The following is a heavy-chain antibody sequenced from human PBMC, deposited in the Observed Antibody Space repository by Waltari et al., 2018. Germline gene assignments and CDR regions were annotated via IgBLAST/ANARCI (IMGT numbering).Heavy chain of an antibody. J-gene: IGHJ5*02. CDR2: IYYSGST. CDR1: GGSITSSSYY. V-gene: IGHV4-39*01. Sequence: QLQLQESGTGLVKHSETLSLPCTVSGGSITSSSYYWAWIRQPLAKGLEWLGSIYYSGSTYYNPSLKSRVTISVDTSKNQFSLKLSSVTAADTAVYYGARHDYDYVWGSYRNPNWFDPWGQGTLVTVSS. D-gene: IGHD3-16*02. CDR3: ARHDYDYVWGSYRNPNWFDP.